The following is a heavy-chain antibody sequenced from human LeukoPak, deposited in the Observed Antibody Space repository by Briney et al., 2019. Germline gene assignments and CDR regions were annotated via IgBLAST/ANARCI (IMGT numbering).Heavy chain of an antibody. V-gene: IGHV1-8*01. D-gene: IGHD3-3*01. J-gene: IGHJ6*02. CDR1: GYTFTSYD. CDR3: ARGPPYDFWSGPYYYYYGMDV. CDR2: MNPNSGNT. Sequence: GASVKVSCKASGYTFTSYDINWVRQATGQGLEWMGWMNPNSGNTGYAQKFQGRVTMTRNTSISTAYMELSSLRSEDTAVYYCARGPPYDFWSGPYYYYYGMDVWGQGTTVTVSS.